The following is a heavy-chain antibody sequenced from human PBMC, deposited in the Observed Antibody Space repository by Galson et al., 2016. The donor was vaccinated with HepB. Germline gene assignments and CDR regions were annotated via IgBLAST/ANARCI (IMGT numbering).Heavy chain of an antibody. D-gene: IGHD4-11*01. V-gene: IGHV4-59*01. CDR1: GGSISSYY. Sequence: SETLSLTCTVSGGSISSYYWSWIRQPPGKGLECIGYISYSGSTKYNPSLKSRVIISVDMSKNQFSLKLSSVTAADTAVYYCASYRDYYCMDVWGQGTTVTVSS. CDR3: ASYRDYYCMDV. J-gene: IGHJ6*02. CDR2: ISYSGST.